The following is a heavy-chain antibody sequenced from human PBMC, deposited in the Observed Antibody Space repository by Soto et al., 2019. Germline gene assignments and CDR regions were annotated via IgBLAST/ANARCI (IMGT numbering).Heavy chain of an antibody. CDR1: GFSLDHYA. CDR3: VKDNVGVYCSGGSCYFDY. Sequence: EVHLVESGGGLAQPGRSLRLSCVASGFSLDHYAMHCVRQAPGKGLEWVSGISWDSGVIDYADSVRGRFTISRDNAKNSLYLQMTSLRAEDTALYYCVKDNVGVYCSGGSCYFDYWGQGSLVTVSS. V-gene: IGHV3-9*01. D-gene: IGHD2-15*01. J-gene: IGHJ4*02. CDR2: ISWDSGVI.